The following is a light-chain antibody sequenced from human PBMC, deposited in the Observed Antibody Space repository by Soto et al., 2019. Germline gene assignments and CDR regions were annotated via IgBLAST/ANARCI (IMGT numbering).Light chain of an antibody. Sequence: SYELTQAPSVSVSPGQTASITCSGVKLGNKYACWYQQKPGQSPVLVIYQDTKRPSGIPERFSGSNSGNTATLTISGTQAMDEAHYYCQAWDRSAAVFGGGTKVTVL. CDR3: QAWDRSAAV. V-gene: IGLV3-1*01. CDR1: KLGNKY. CDR2: QDT. J-gene: IGLJ3*02.